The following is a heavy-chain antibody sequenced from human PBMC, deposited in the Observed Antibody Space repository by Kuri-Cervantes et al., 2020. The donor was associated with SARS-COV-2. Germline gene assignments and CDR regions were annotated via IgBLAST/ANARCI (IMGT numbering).Heavy chain of an antibody. J-gene: IGHJ6*03. CDR1: GFIFSDFY. Sequence: GESLKISCTASGFIFSDFYMTWIRQAPGKGLEWISSIGPSGTFKHYADSVKGRFTISRDNSKNTLYLQMNSLRAEDTAVYYCARGASYYYYMDVWGKGTTVTVSS. CDR3: ARGASYYYYMDV. CDR2: IGPSGTFK. V-gene: IGHV3-11*06.